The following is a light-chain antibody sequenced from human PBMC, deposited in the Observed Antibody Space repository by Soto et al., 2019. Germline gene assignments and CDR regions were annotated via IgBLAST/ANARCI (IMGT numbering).Light chain of an antibody. J-gene: IGKJ1*01. CDR2: GAS. V-gene: IGKV3-20*01. Sequence: DIVLTQSPATLSLSPGERATLSCRASQSVSTRYLACYQQKPGQAPRLLFYGASSRATGIPDRFSGSGSGTDFTLTISRLEPEDFGVYYCQQHGSSPRTFGQGTKVEIK. CDR1: QSVSTRY. CDR3: QQHGSSPRT.